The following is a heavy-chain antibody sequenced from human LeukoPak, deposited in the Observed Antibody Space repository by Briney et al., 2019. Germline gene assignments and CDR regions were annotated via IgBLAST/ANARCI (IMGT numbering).Heavy chain of an antibody. J-gene: IGHJ4*02. V-gene: IGHV4-59*01. Sequence: PSETLSLTCTVSGGSISSYYWSWIRQPPGKGLEWIGYIYYSGSTNYNPSLKSRVTISVDTSKNQFSLKLSSVTAADTAVYYCAKSSSSWSPKFDYWGQGTLVTVSS. CDR1: GGSISSYY. D-gene: IGHD6-13*01. CDR2: IYYSGST. CDR3: AKSSSSWSPKFDY.